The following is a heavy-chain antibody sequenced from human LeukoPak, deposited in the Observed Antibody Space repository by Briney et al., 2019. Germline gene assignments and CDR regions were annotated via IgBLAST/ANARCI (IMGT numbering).Heavy chain of an antibody. J-gene: IGHJ4*02. D-gene: IGHD5-24*01. CDR1: GFTVSSNY. CDR3: AKNFARWLQPDY. Sequence: GGSLRLSCAASGFTVSSNYMSWVRQAPGKGLEWVSAISGSGGSTYYADSVKGRFTISRDNSKNTLYLQMNSLRAEDTAVYYCAKNFARWLQPDYWGQRTLVTVSS. V-gene: IGHV3-23*01. CDR2: ISGSGGST.